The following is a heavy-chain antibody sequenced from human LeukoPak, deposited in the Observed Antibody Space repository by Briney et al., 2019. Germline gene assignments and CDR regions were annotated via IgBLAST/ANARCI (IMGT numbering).Heavy chain of an antibody. CDR1: GFTFSSYW. Sequence: GGPLRLSCAASGFTFSSYWMSWVRQAPGKGLEWGANVYRGGSEKYYVDSVKGQFTISRDNAKNSMYLQMNSLRAEDTAVYYCARIYDNSGYYDYWGQGTLVTISS. CDR3: ARIYDNSGYYDY. CDR2: VYRGGSEK. J-gene: IGHJ4*02. D-gene: IGHD3-22*01. V-gene: IGHV3-7*04.